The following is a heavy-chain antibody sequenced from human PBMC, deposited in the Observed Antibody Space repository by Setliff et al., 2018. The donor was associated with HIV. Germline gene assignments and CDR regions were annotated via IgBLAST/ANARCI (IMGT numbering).Heavy chain of an antibody. CDR1: GGTFSSYA. CDR3: ASGYYDILTGYSNYYGMDV. D-gene: IGHD3-9*01. J-gene: IGHJ6*02. CDR2: IIPILGIA. V-gene: IGHV1-69*10. Sequence: GASVKVSCKASGGTFSSYAISWVRQAPGQGLEWMGGIIPILGIANYAQKFQGRTTITADKSTSTAYMELSSLRSEDTAVYYCASGYYDILTGYSNYYGMDVWGQGTTVTVSS.